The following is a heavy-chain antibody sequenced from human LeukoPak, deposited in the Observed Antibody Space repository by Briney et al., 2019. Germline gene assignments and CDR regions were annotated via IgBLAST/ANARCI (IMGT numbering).Heavy chain of an antibody. Sequence: GSLRLSCAASRFTFSTYWMHWVRQAPGKGLVWVSRINSDGSVTTYADSVKGRFTISRDNAKNTLYLQMNSLRADDTAVYYCARVREAAAGFDYWGQGALVTVSS. V-gene: IGHV3-74*01. CDR2: INSDGSVT. CDR1: RFTFSTYW. D-gene: IGHD6-13*01. CDR3: ARVREAAAGFDY. J-gene: IGHJ4*02.